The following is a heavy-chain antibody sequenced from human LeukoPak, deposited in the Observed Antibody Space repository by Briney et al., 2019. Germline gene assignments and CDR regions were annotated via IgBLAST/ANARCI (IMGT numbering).Heavy chain of an antibody. CDR3: ARVLGWIQLW. J-gene: IGHJ4*02. Sequence: GGSLRLSCAASGFTFDDYAMHWVRQAPGEGLEWVSGISWNSGSIGYADSVKGRFTISRDNAKNSLYLQMNSLRAEDTAVYYCARVLGWIQLWWGQGTLVTVSS. V-gene: IGHV3-9*01. CDR2: ISWNSGSI. D-gene: IGHD5-18*01. CDR1: GFTFDDYA.